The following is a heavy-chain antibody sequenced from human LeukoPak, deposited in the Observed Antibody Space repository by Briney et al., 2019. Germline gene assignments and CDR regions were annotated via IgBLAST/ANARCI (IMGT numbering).Heavy chain of an antibody. CDR2: INEDGSAQ. V-gene: IGHV3-7*01. CDR3: ATRDSSMARSH. J-gene: IGHJ4*02. D-gene: IGHD3-10*01. CDR1: GFIFSDSW. Sequence: GGSLRLSCAACGFIFSDSWMNGVRQVPGKGLEWVANINEDGSAQDYVDSVRGRFSISRDNAKNSLYLQMNSLRVEDTAIYYCATRDSSMARSHWGQGTLVTVSS.